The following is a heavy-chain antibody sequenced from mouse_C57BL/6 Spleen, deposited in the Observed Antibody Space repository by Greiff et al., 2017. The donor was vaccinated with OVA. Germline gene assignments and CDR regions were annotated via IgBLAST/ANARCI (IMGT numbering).Heavy chain of an antibody. CDR3: AKNDYGSAMDY. D-gene: IGHD2-4*01. Sequence: DVKLVESGGGLVKPGGSLKLSCAASGFTFSDYGMHWVRQAPEKGLEWVAYISSGSSTIYYADTVKGRFTISRDNAKNTLFLQMTSLRAEDTAMYYCAKNDYGSAMDYWGQGTSVTVSS. CDR2: ISSGSSTI. V-gene: IGHV5-17*01. J-gene: IGHJ4*01. CDR1: GFTFSDYG.